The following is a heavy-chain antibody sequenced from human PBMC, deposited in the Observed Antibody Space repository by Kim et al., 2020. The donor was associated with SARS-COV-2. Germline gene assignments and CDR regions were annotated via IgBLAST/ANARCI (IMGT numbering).Heavy chain of an antibody. D-gene: IGHD4-4*01. Sequence: TIDYVDSVKGRVTISKDNAERSLFLQMNNLRADDTAVYYCARAAYSAGSRWGQGTLVTVSS. CDR3: ARAAYSAGSR. CDR2: TI. V-gene: IGHV3-11*01. J-gene: IGHJ1*01.